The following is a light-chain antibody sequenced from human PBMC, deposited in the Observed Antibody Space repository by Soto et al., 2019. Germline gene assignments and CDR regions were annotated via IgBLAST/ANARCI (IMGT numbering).Light chain of an antibody. Sequence: QSALTQPASVSGSPGQSITISCTGTSSDVGSSNLVSWYQQHPGKAPKLIIYEGSRRPSGVSGRFSGSKSGNTASLTISGLQAEDEADYYCCSFAGRSTFYVFGTGTKVTVL. V-gene: IGLV2-23*01. J-gene: IGLJ1*01. CDR3: CSFAGRSTFYV. CDR1: SSDVGSSNL. CDR2: EGS.